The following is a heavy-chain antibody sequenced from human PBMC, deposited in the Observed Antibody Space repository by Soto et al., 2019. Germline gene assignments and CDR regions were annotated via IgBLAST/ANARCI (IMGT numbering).Heavy chain of an antibody. Sequence: GESLKISCKASGYMFTRNWIGWVRQMPGKGLEWMGIIQPRDSDTRYSPSFQGQVTISADKSTSTAYLQWSSLKASDTAMYYCASSSIGVTGSFVHWGQGLLVTVSS. V-gene: IGHV5-51*01. CDR2: IQPRDSDT. D-gene: IGHD3-9*01. CDR1: GYMFTRNW. J-gene: IGHJ4*02. CDR3: ASSSIGVTGSFVH.